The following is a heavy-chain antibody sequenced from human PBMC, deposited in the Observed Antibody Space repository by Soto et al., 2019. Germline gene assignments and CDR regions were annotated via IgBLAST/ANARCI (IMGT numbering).Heavy chain of an antibody. CDR1: GGTLSSFA. CDR3: ARSFTKSRRGGVAFDY. D-gene: IGHD3-3*01. V-gene: IGHV1-69*01. CDR2: IIPFDGAT. J-gene: IGHJ4*02. Sequence: QVQLVQSVAEVKKPGSSVKVSCTTSGGTLSSFAINWVRQAPGQGLEWMGGIIPFDGATNYAEKFQGRVTITADASTNTAYMDLSSLRSEDTAVYYCARSFTKSRRGGVAFDYWGQGTLLTVSP.